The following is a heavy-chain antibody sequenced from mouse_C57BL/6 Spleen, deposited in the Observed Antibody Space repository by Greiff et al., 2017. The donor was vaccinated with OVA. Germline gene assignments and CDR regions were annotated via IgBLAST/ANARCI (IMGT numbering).Heavy chain of an antibody. Sequence: VQLQQPGAELVKPGASVKLSCKASGYTFTSYWMQWVKQRPGQGLEWIGEIDPSDSYTNYNQKFKGKATLTVDTSSSKAYMQLSSLTSEDSAVYYCARRATVVNYWGQGTTLTVSS. CDR2: IDPSDSYT. D-gene: IGHD1-1*01. CDR3: ARRATVVNY. V-gene: IGHV1-50*01. J-gene: IGHJ2*01. CDR1: GYTFTSYW.